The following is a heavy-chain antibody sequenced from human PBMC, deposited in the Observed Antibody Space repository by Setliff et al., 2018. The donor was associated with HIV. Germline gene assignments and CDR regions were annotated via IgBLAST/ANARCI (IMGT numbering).Heavy chain of an antibody. CDR3: ARMGAARPLYYYGMDV. CDR2: SYHSGSP. Sequence: SSETLSLTCSVFRGSLSSGGYYWSWIRQHPGKGLEWIGYSYHSGSPSYNPSLKSRTTISVDTSKNEFSLKLSSVTAADTAVYYCARMGAARPLYYYGMDVWGRGTTVTVSS. CDR1: RGSLSSGGYY. V-gene: IGHV4-31*03. D-gene: IGHD6-6*01. J-gene: IGHJ6*02.